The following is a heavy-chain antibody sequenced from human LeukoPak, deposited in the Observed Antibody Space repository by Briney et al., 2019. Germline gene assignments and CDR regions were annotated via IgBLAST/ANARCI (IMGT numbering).Heavy chain of an antibody. CDR2: IKQDGSEK. CDR1: GFTFSSYW. Sequence: GGSLRLSCAASGFTFSSYWMSWVRQAPGKGLEWVANIKQDGSEKYYVDSVKGRFTISRDNAKNSLYLQMNSLRAEDTAVYYCAKDPHGDYVPSPILVWGQGTLVTVSS. CDR3: AKDPHGDYVPSPILV. J-gene: IGHJ4*02. V-gene: IGHV3-7*03. D-gene: IGHD4-17*01.